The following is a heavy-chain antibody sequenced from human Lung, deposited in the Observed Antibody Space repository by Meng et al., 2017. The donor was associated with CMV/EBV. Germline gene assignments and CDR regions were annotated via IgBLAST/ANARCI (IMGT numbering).Heavy chain of an antibody. J-gene: IGHJ4*02. Sequence: QGSVPGLVKPSGTLSVTCTGVGGCISSSSCYCAGMRLPPGEGLEWIGSVVYSATTYYTSSLKSRVSISVDTSKNQFSLKLSSVTAADTAVYYCARHHHSPTFDYWGQGTLVTVSS. D-gene: IGHD1-14*01. CDR2: VVYSATT. CDR1: GGCISSSSCY. V-gene: IGHV4-39*01. CDR3: ARHHHSPTFDY.